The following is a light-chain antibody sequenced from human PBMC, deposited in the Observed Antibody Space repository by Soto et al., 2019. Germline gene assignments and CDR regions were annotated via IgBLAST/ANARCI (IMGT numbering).Light chain of an antibody. CDR3: QHYNNWPPGRT. CDR2: GAS. CDR1: QSVRSN. V-gene: IGKV3-15*01. Sequence: EIVLTQSPGTLSLSPGERATLSCRASQSVRSNFLAWYQQKPGQAPRLLIYGASTRATGIPARFSGSGSGTEFTLTISSLQSEDSALYYCQHYNNWPPGRTFGQGTKVEIK. J-gene: IGKJ1*01.